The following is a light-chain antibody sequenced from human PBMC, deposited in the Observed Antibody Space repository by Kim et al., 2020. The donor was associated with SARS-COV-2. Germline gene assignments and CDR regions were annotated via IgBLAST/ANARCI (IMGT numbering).Light chain of an antibody. V-gene: IGKV3-20*01. CDR3: QQYGDLPLT. CDR1: QRVTSSF. CDR2: GAS. Sequence: LSQGQRATLSCRASQRVTSSFLAWYQQKPGQAPRLLIYGASSRATGIADRFSGRGSGTDFTLTISRLQPEDFAVYYCQQYGDLPLTFGGGTQVEI. J-gene: IGKJ4*01.